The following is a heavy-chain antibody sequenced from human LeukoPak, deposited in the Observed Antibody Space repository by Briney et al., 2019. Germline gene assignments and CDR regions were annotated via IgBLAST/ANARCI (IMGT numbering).Heavy chain of an antibody. CDR3: ARDLIYDNTGSARDTNDAFDI. V-gene: IGHV1-18*04. CDR1: GYTFTSYG. D-gene: IGHD5-18*01. Sequence: ASVKVSCKASGYTFTSYGINWVRQAPGQGLEWMGWITPYNNNAKYAQKFQGRVTMTTDTSTDIAYMDLRNPGSDDTAMYYCARDLIYDNTGSARDTNDAFDIWGQGTMLIVSS. CDR2: ITPYNNNA. J-gene: IGHJ3*02.